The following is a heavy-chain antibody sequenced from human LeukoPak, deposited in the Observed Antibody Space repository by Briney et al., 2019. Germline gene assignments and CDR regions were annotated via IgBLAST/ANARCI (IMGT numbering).Heavy chain of an antibody. CDR3: ATGLDPYGDSTPPFNY. Sequence: GASVKVSCKTSGYTFTTYYMHWVRQAPGQGLEWMGIINPTTGVTNYAQKFQGRVTMTEDTSTDTAYMELSSLRSEDTAVYYCATGLDPYGDSTPPFNYWGQGTLVTVSS. CDR1: GYTFTTYY. J-gene: IGHJ4*02. CDR2: INPTTGVT. D-gene: IGHD4-17*01. V-gene: IGHV1-46*01.